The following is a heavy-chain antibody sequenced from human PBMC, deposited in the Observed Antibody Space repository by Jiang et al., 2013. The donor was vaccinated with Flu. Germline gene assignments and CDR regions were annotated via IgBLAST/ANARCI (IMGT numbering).Heavy chain of an antibody. Sequence: VQLVESGGGVVQPGRSLRLSCAASGFTFSSYAIHWVRQAPGKGLEWVAVISHDGNSKYYADSVKGRFTISRDNSNNTLYLQMNSLRAEDTAMYYCARDQYFGYWGQGTLVTVSS. CDR1: GFTFSSYA. J-gene: IGHJ4*02. V-gene: IGHV3-30-3*01. CDR3: ARDQYFGY. CDR2: ISHDGNSK.